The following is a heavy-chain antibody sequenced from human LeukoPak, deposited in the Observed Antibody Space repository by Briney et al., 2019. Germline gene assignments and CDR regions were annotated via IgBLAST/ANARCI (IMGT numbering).Heavy chain of an antibody. CDR3: AKAEQWLVRGIFDY. CDR1: GFTFSNAW. V-gene: IGHV3-15*01. CDR2: IKSKTDGGTT. Sequence: GGSLRLSCAASGFTFSNAWMSWVRQAPGKGLEWVGRIKSKTDGGTTDYAAPVKGRFTISRDDSKNTLYLQMNSLKTEDTAVYYCAKAEQWLVRGIFDYWGQGTLVTVSS. D-gene: IGHD6-19*01. J-gene: IGHJ4*02.